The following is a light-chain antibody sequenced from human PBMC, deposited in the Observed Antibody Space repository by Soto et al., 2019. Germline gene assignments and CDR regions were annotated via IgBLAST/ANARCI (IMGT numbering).Light chain of an antibody. J-gene: IGLJ1*01. CDR2: GVT. CDR1: STDIGAYDH. CDR3: NSFTRSYTYV. V-gene: IGLV2-14*01. Sequence: QSALTQPASVSGSPGQSITISCTGTSTDIGAYDHVSWYQQHPGQAPKLIIYGVTARPPGISNRFSGSKSVNTASLTISGLLTEDEAEYYCNSFTRSYTYVFGSGTKPPS.